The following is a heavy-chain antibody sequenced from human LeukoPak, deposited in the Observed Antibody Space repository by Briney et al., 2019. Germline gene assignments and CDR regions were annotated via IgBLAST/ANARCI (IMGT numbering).Heavy chain of an antibody. Sequence: ASVKVSCKASGYTFTSYDINLVRQVTGQGLEWMGWMNPNSGNTGYAQKFQGRVTMTRNTSISTAYMELSSLGSEDTAEYYCAIPMVRVTYHFDYLREGTLVTVCS. J-gene: IGHJ4*02. CDR2: MNPNSGNT. V-gene: IGHV1-8*01. D-gene: IGHD3-10*01. CDR1: GYTFTSYD. CDR3: AIPMVRVTYHFDY.